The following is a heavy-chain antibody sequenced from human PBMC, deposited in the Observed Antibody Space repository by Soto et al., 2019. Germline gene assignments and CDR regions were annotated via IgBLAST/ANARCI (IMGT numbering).Heavy chain of an antibody. V-gene: IGHV4-30-4*01. CDR1: GGSVTSDEDY. Sequence: NTSETLSLTCTVSGGSVTSDEDYWTWIRQSPGKGLEWIGYISNSGSTGYNPSLKTRLSMSVDRSKNQFTLRLTSVTAADTAVYFCATESGSTYGYFDHWGQGTQVTVS. CDR3: ATESGSTYGYFDH. CDR2: ISNSGST. D-gene: IGHD5-18*01. J-gene: IGHJ4*02.